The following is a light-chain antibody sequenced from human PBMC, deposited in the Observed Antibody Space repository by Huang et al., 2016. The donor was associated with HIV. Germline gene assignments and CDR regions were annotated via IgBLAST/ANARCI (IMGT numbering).Light chain of an antibody. Sequence: EIVMTQSPGTLSASPGERATLSCRASQTVSSNLAWYQQKHGQAPSLLIYGASTRATGIPARFSGSGSGTEFTLTISSLQSEDFAVYYCQQYNNWPPYTFGQGTKLEIK. CDR3: QQYNNWPPYT. CDR1: QTVSSN. V-gene: IGKV3-15*01. J-gene: IGKJ2*01. CDR2: GAS.